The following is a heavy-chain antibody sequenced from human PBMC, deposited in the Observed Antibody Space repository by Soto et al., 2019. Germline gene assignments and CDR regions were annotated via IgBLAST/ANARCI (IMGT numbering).Heavy chain of an antibody. CDR3: ARDHGYSGYDTFYYYGMDV. D-gene: IGHD5-12*01. Sequence: GASVKVSCKASGGTFSSYAISWVRQAPGQGLEWMGGIIPIFGTANYAQKFQGRVTITADEPTSTAYMELSSLRSEDTAVYYCARDHGYSGYDTFYYYGMDVWGQGTTVTVSS. CDR2: IIPIFGTA. J-gene: IGHJ6*02. CDR1: GGTFSSYA. V-gene: IGHV1-69*13.